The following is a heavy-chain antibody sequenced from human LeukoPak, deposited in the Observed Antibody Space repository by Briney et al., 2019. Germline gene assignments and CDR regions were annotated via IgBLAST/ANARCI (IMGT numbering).Heavy chain of an antibody. J-gene: IGHJ4*02. Sequence: SETLSLTCTVSGGSISNYYWSWIRQPPGKGLEWINYIYYDGSTKYNPSLKSRVTISVDTSKNQFSLKENSVTAADTAVYYCARGPAWGYGSGSYDYWGQGTLVTVSS. D-gene: IGHD3-10*01. CDR2: IYYDGST. CDR1: GGSISNYY. CDR3: ARGPAWGYGSGSYDY. V-gene: IGHV4-59*01.